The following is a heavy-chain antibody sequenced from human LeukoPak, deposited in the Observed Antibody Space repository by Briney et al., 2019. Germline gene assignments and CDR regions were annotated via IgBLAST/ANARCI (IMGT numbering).Heavy chain of an antibody. J-gene: IGHJ6*02. CDR3: ARDLLGSGWYSHGMDV. CDR1: GGSISSSNW. V-gene: IGHV4-4*02. D-gene: IGHD6-19*01. Sequence: PSGTLSLTCAVSGGSISSSNWWSWVRQPPGKGLEWIGEIYHSGSTSYNPSLKSRVTISVDTSKNQFSLKLSSVTAADTAVYYCARDLLGSGWYSHGMDVWGQGTTVTVSS. CDR2: IYHSGST.